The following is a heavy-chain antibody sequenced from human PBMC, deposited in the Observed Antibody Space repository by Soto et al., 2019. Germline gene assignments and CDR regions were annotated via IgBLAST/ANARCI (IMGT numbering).Heavy chain of an antibody. CDR3: ARDNRQLERHGVDY. CDR2: ISSGTNYI. V-gene: IGHV3-21*02. Sequence: EVQLVESGGGLVQPGGSLRLSCAASGFTFNVYTMNWVRQAPGQGLEWVSCISSGTNYIYYADSVKGRFTISRDNAKNSLYLQMNSLRAEDTAVYYCARDNRQLERHGVDYWGQGTLVTVSS. CDR1: GFTFNVYT. D-gene: IGHD1-1*01. J-gene: IGHJ4*02.